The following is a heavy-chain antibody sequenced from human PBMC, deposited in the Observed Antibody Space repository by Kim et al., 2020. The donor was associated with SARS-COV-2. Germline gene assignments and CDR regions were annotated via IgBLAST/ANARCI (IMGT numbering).Heavy chain of an antibody. D-gene: IGHD2-15*01. CDR3: ARAPHYGSNSRGGFDI. CDR1: GGSISNYY. J-gene: IGHJ3*02. CDR2: ISYSGTS. V-gene: IGHV4-59*01. Sequence: SETLSLTCTVSGGSISNYYWCWIRQPPGKGLEWIGYISYSGTSYYNPSLKSRITMSLDTSKTQFSLKLSSVTAADTAVYYCARAPHYGSNSRGGFDIWG.